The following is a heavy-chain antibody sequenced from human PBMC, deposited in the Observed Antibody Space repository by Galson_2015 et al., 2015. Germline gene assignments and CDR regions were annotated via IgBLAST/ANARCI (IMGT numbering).Heavy chain of an antibody. Sequence: SLRLSCAASGFTFSSHGMHWVRQAPGKGLEWVAVISYDGSNKYYADSVKGRFTISRDNSKNTLYLQMNSLRAEDTAVYYCAKELLQWELLLGYFDYWGQGTLVTVSS. D-gene: IGHD1-26*01. CDR2: ISYDGSNK. J-gene: IGHJ4*02. CDR3: AKELLQWELLLGYFDY. V-gene: IGHV3-30*18. CDR1: GFTFSSHG.